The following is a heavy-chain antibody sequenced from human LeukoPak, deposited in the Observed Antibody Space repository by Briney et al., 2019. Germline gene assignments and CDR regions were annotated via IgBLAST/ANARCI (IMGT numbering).Heavy chain of an antibody. D-gene: IGHD6-19*01. CDR1: GGSVSSYY. J-gene: IGHJ6*03. CDR2: VLVTGSP. V-gene: IGHV4-4*07. CDR3: VRDYSSGWPMTYYNPYIDL. Sequence: KPSETLSLTCTVYGGSVSSYYWSWIRLPAGKGVEWIGRVLVTGSPNYSPSLKSRVTISLDASKNQLFLRLASVTAADTAVYYCVRDYSSGWPMTYYNPYIDLWGKGTMVTVSS.